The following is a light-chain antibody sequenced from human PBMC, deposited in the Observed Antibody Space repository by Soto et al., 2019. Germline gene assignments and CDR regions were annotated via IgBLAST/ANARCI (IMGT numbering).Light chain of an antibody. Sequence: QLVLTQPPSVSAAPGQKVTISCSGSSSNIGNNYVSWYQQLPGTAPKLLIYDNNKRPSGIPDRFSGSKSGTSATLGITGLQTGDEADYYCGTWDNSLSVAVFGGGTKLTVL. CDR1: SSNIGNNY. CDR3: GTWDNSLSVAV. J-gene: IGLJ2*01. V-gene: IGLV1-51*01. CDR2: DNN.